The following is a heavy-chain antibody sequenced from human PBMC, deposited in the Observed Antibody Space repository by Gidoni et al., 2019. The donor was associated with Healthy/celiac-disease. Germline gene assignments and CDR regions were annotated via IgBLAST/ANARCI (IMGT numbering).Heavy chain of an antibody. Sequence: QVQLQESGPGLVKPSETLSLTCPVSGGPISSYYWSWTRQPPGKGLEWIGYIYYSGSTNYNPSLKSRVTISVDTSKNQFSLKLSSVTAADTAVYYCARSFYGDYTYYYYYMDVWGKGTTVTVSS. CDR3: ARSFYGDYTYYYYYMDV. D-gene: IGHD4-17*01. CDR2: IYYSGST. V-gene: IGHV4-59*01. CDR1: GGPISSYY. J-gene: IGHJ6*03.